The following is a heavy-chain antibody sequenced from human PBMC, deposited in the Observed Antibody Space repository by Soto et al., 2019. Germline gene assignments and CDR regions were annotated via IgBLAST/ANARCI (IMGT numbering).Heavy chain of an antibody. J-gene: IGHJ5*02. CDR3: ARDKGCSCGSCYPDWFDP. V-gene: IGHV3-48*01. Sequence: EVQLVESGGGLVQPGGSLRLSCAASGFTLSSYSMNWFRQAPGKGLEWVSYISSSSSTIYYTDSVKGRFTISRDNAKTSLYLQMNSLRARDTAVYYCARDKGCSCGSCYPDWFDPWGQGTLVTVSS. D-gene: IGHD2-15*01. CDR2: ISSSSSTI. CDR1: GFTLSSYS.